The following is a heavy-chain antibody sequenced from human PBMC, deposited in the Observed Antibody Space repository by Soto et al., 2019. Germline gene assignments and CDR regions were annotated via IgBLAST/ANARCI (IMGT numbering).Heavy chain of an antibody. J-gene: IGHJ5*02. CDR1: GYTFTSYA. Sequence: QVQLVQSGAEVKKPGASVKVSCKASGYTFTSYAMHWVRQAPGQRLEWMGWINAGNGNTKYSQKFQGRVTITRDTSASTAYMELSSLRSEDTAVYYCAAAPGLNWNHEDNWFDPWGQGTLVTVSS. V-gene: IGHV1-3*01. CDR2: INAGNGNT. CDR3: AAAPGLNWNHEDNWFDP. D-gene: IGHD1-20*01.